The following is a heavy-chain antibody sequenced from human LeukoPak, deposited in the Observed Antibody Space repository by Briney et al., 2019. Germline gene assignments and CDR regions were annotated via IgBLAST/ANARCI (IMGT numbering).Heavy chain of an antibody. CDR1: GFSISSGYY. CDR2: IYYSGST. V-gene: IGHV4-38-2*01. Sequence: PSETLSLTCAVSGFSISSGYYWGWIRQPPGTGLEWIGRIYYSGSTYYNPSLKSRVTISVDTSKNQFSLKLRSVTAADTALYYCARKRRDGYNFFDFWGQGTLVTVSS. CDR3: ARKRRDGYNFFDF. D-gene: IGHD5-24*01. J-gene: IGHJ4*02.